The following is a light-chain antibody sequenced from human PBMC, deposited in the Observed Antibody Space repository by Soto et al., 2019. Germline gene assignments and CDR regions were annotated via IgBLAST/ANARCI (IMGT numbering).Light chain of an antibody. CDR3: QQYNDWPLT. CDR1: QSVRSN. V-gene: IGKV3-15*01. Sequence: EIVMTQSPVTLSVSPGERATLSCRASQSVRSNLAWYQQKPGQAPNLLIYGAFTRATGIPARFSGTGSGTECTLTISSLQSEDFALYYCQQYNDWPLTFGQGTKVDIK. J-gene: IGKJ1*01. CDR2: GAF.